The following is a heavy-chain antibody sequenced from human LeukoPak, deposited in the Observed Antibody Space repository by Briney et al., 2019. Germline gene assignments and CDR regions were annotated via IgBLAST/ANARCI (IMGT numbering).Heavy chain of an antibody. D-gene: IGHD3-16*01. CDR3: ARESSWGFKFDC. CDR1: GGSISSYY. J-gene: IGHJ4*02. Sequence: PSETLSLTCTVSGGSISSYYWSWIRQPAGKGLEWIGRIFTSGSTNYNPSLKSRVTMSVDTSKNQFSLKLSSVTAADTAVYFCARESSWGFKFDCWGQGTLVTVSS. V-gene: IGHV4-4*07. CDR2: IFTSGST.